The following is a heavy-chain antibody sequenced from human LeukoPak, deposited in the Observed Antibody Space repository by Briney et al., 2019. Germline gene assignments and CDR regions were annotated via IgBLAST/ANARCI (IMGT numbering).Heavy chain of an antibody. J-gene: IGHJ4*02. CDR1: GGSISSYY. Sequence: TLSLTCTVSGGSISSYYWSWIRQPPGKGLEWIGYIYYSGSTNYNPSLKSRVTISVDTSKNQFSLKLSSVTAADTAVYYCARESLDYYDSSGYLDYWGQGTLVTVSS. CDR2: IYYSGST. V-gene: IGHV4-59*01. CDR3: ARESLDYYDSSGYLDY. D-gene: IGHD3-22*01.